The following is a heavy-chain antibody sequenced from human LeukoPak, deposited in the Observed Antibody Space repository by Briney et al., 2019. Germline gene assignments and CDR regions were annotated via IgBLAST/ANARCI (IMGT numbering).Heavy chain of an antibody. V-gene: IGHV3-30*18. CDR2: IARDGSEE. Sequence: PGKSLILSCAASGFTLGDFGMHWVRQVPGKGLEWVAVIARDGSEEYYADSAKGRFTISKDNSNSTLYLHMNNLRRDDTAMYYCAKDPGRGDCYECGWFDSWGQGTLVTVSS. D-gene: IGHD2-21*02. J-gene: IGHJ5*01. CDR1: GFTLGDFG. CDR3: AKDPGRGDCYECGWFDS.